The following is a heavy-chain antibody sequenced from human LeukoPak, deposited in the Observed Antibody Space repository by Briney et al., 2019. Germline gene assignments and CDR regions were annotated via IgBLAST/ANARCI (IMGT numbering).Heavy chain of an antibody. D-gene: IGHD6-19*01. CDR1: GFTVSSNY. V-gene: IGHV3-53*01. CDR3: ARARYSSGWYTPYYFDY. CDR2: IYSGGST. Sequence: GGSLRLSCAASGFTVSSNYMSWVRQAPGKGLEWVSVIYSGGSTYYADSVKGRFTISRDNPKNTLYLQMNSLRGEDTAVYYCARARYSSGWYTPYYFDYWGQGTLVTVSS. J-gene: IGHJ4*02.